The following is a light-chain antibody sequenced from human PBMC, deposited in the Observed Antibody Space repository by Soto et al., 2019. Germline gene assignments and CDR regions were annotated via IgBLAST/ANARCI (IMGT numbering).Light chain of an antibody. CDR2: AAS. CDR1: QGISSY. J-gene: IGKJ5*01. Sequence: IHLTQSPSCLAASVGDRVTITCRASQGISSYLAWYQQKPGKAPKLLIYAASTLQSGVPSRFSGSGSGTEFTLTITSLQPEDFATYYCQQLNSCPITFGQGTRLEI. CDR3: QQLNSCPIT. V-gene: IGKV1-9*01.